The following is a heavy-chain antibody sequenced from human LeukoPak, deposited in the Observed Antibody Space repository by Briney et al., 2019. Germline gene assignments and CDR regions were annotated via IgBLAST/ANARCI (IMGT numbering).Heavy chain of an antibody. V-gene: IGHV4-34*01. Sequence: SETLSLTCAVYGGSFSGYYWSWIRQPPGKGLEWIGEINHSGSTNYNPSLKSRVTISVDTSKNQFSLKLSSVTAADTAAYYCARVAFYYDSGSYFDYWGQGALVSVSS. J-gene: IGHJ4*02. D-gene: IGHD3-10*01. CDR2: INHSGST. CDR1: GGSFSGYY. CDR3: ARVAFYYDSGSYFDY.